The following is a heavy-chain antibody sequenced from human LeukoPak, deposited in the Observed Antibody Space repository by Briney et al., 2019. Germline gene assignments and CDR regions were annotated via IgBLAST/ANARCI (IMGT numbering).Heavy chain of an antibody. CDR1: GGSVSSGSYY. J-gene: IGHJ3*02. D-gene: IGHD3-10*01. CDR2: ISYTGTT. V-gene: IGHV4-61*01. CDR3: ASPSGGRYRDDALDI. Sequence: PSETLSLTCTASGGSVSSGSYYWSWIRQPPGKRLEWIGYISYTGTTNYNPSLRSRVTISVDMSKNQIFLKLNSVTAADTAVYHCASPSGGRYRDDALDIWGQGTMVTVSS.